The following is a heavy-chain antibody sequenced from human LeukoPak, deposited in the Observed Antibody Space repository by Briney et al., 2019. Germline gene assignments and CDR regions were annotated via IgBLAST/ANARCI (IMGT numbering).Heavy chain of an antibody. Sequence: ASVKVSCKVSGYTLTELSMHWVRQAPGEGLEWMGGFDPEDGETIYAQKFQGRVTVTRDTSTSTVYMELSSLRSEDTAVYYCARDRVAGHYYYGMDVWGQGTTVTVSS. CDR3: ARDRVAGHYYYGMDV. V-gene: IGHV1-24*01. CDR2: FDPEDGET. D-gene: IGHD2-15*01. CDR1: GYTLTELS. J-gene: IGHJ6*02.